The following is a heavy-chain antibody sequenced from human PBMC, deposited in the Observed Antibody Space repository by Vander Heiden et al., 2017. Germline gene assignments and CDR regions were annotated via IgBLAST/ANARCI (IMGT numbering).Heavy chain of an antibody. Sequence: QLQMQGSGPGLVKPSETLSLTCTVSGVSISSGSYYWGWIRQPPGKGLEWIGSIYYNGRTYYNPSLRSRVTISVDTSKNQFSLKLTSVTAADTAVYYCARRFDYWGQGTLVTVSS. V-gene: IGHV4-39*01. CDR2: IYYNGRT. CDR3: ARRFDY. CDR1: GVSISSGSYY. J-gene: IGHJ4*02.